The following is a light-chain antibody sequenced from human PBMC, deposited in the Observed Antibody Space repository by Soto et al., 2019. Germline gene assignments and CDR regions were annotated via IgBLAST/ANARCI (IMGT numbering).Light chain of an antibody. CDR2: DVS. Sequence: QSVLTQPASVSGSPGQSITISCTGTSSDVGGYNYVSWYQQHPGKAPKLMIYDVSNRPSGVSNSFSGSKSGNTASLTISGHQAEDEADYYCSSYTSSSTSYVFGTGTKVTV. CDR3: SSYTSSSTSYV. CDR1: SSDVGGYNY. J-gene: IGLJ1*01. V-gene: IGLV2-14*01.